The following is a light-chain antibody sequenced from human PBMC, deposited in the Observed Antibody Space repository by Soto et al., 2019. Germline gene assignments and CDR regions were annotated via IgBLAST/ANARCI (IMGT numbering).Light chain of an antibody. CDR3: QAWDSSMV. Sequence: SYELTQPPSVSVSPGQTASITCAGDKLGDKYACWYQQKPGQSPVLVNYQDSKRPSGIPERFSGSNSGNTATLTISGTQAMDEADYYCQAWDSSMVFGGGTKLTVL. CDR1: KLGDKY. V-gene: IGLV3-1*01. CDR2: QDS. J-gene: IGLJ2*01.